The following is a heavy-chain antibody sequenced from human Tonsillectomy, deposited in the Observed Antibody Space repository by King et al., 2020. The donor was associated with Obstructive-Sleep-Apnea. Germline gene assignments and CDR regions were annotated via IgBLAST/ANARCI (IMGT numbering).Heavy chain of an antibody. CDR1: GFTFSSYS. V-gene: IGHV3-30*02. CDR3: AKDDLGGNYFDY. D-gene: IGHD1-26*01. Sequence: VQLVESGGGVVQPGRSLRLSCAPSGFTFSSYSMHLGPQAPGTWREWGVLLGYDVSNKYYADSVKGRFTISRDNSKNTLYLQMNSLRAEDTAVYYCAKDDLGGNYFDYWGQGTLVTVSS. J-gene: IGHJ4*02. CDR2: LGYDVSNK.